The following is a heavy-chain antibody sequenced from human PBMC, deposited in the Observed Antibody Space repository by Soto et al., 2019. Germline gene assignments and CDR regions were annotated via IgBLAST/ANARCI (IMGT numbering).Heavy chain of an antibody. V-gene: IGHV3-23*01. J-gene: IGHJ4*02. CDR2: LTPGGETT. CDR3: AKDSPVSGNYQDLDY. CDR1: GFTFRGYA. D-gene: IGHD1-26*01. Sequence: QPGGSLRLSCAASGFTFRGYAMTWVRQAPGKGLEWVSALTPGGETTYHIDSVKGRFTISRDNAKNTLYLQMNSLTDADTAVYYCAKDSPVSGNYQDLDYWRPGTLVTVS.